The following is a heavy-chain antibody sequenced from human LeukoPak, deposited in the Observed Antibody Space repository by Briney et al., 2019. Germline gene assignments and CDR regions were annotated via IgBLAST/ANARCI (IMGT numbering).Heavy chain of an antibody. CDR3: AKANYYDSSGADY. Sequence: GGSLRLSCAASGFTFSSYAMSWVRQAPGKGLEWDSAISGSGGSTYYADSVKGRFTISRDNSKNTLYLQMNGLRAEDTAVYYCAKANYYDSSGADYWGQGTLVTVSS. CDR1: GFTFSSYA. D-gene: IGHD3-22*01. CDR2: ISGSGGST. V-gene: IGHV3-23*01. J-gene: IGHJ4*02.